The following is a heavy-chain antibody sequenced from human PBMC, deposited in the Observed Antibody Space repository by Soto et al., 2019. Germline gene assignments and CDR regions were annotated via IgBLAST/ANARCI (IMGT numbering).Heavy chain of an antibody. Sequence: SGPTLVNPTQTLTLTCTFSGFSLSTSGVGVGWIRQPPGKALEWLALIYWDDDKRYSPSLKSRLTITKDTSKNQVVLTMTNMDPVDTATYYCAHITVLRFLEWPRPIDYWGQGTLVTVSS. D-gene: IGHD3-3*01. CDR2: IYWDDDK. V-gene: IGHV2-5*02. CDR1: GFSLSTSGVG. CDR3: AHITVLRFLEWPRPIDY. J-gene: IGHJ4*02.